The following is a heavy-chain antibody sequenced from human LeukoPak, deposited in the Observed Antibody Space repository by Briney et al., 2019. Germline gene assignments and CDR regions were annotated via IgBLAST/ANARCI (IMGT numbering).Heavy chain of an antibody. Sequence: GGPRRLPWVASGFTFSSYWMTWVRQAPGKGLECLANIKEDGSIQYYLDSVRGRFTISRDNAKTSVYLQLNSLRADDTAVYYCARDVWTGVAVSDYWGQGTLVTVSS. J-gene: IGHJ4*02. D-gene: IGHD6-19*01. V-gene: IGHV3-7*01. CDR1: GFTFSSYW. CDR2: IKEDGSIQ. CDR3: ARDVWTGVAVSDY.